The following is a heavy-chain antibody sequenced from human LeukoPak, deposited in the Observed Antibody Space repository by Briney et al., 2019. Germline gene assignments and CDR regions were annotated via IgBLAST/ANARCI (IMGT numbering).Heavy chain of an antibody. CDR2: SYSGGSS. CDR3: AREEHYRRYFAL. CDR1: GFTVSTNY. V-gene: IGHV3-53*01. Sequence: GGSLRLSCAASGFTVSTNYMSWVRQAPGKGLEWVSVSYSGGSSYYADSVKGRFTISRDNSKNTLYLQMNSLRAEDTAVYFCAREEHYRRYFALWGRGTLVTVSS. D-gene: IGHD3-16*02. J-gene: IGHJ2*01.